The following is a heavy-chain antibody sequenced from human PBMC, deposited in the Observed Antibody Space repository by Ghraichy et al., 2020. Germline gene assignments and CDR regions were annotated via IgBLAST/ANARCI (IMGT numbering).Heavy chain of an antibody. CDR3: ARATVTKRNPRDY. Sequence: LSLTCAASGFTFSSHYMHWARQAPGKGLVWVSRINGDGTATNSADSVKGRFTISRDNAKNTLYLQMNSLRAEDTAVYFCARATVTKRNPRDYWGQGTLVTVSS. D-gene: IGHD4-17*01. J-gene: IGHJ4*02. CDR1: GFTFSSHY. V-gene: IGHV3-74*01. CDR2: INGDGTAT.